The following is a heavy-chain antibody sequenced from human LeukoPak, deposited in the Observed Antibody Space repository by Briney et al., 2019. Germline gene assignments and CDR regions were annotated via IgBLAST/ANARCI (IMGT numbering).Heavy chain of an antibody. CDR2: ISSGSTYI. D-gene: IGHD2-2*01. Sequence: GGSLRLSCVASGFTFSTYSMNWVRQAPGKGLEWVLSISSGSTYIFYADSVKGRFTVSRDNAKNSLYLQMNSLRAGDTAVYYCARGDIVIVPATISVAWGQGTLVTVSS. V-gene: IGHV3-21*01. J-gene: IGHJ5*02. CDR1: GFTFSTYS. CDR3: ARGDIVIVPATISVA.